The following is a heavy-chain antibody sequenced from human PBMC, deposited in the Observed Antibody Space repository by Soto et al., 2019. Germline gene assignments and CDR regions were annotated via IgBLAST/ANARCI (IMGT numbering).Heavy chain of an antibody. J-gene: IGHJ4*02. CDR2: IYYSGST. V-gene: IGHV4-31*03. CDR3: ASFRGALGYCSGGSCYSGYYFDY. D-gene: IGHD2-15*01. CDR1: GGSISSGGYY. Sequence: SETLSLTCTVSGGSISSGGYYWSWIRQHPGKGLEWIGYIYYSGSTYYNPSLKSRVTISVDTSKNQFSLKLSSVTAADTAVYYCASFRGALGYCSGGSCYSGYYFDYWGQGTLVTVSS.